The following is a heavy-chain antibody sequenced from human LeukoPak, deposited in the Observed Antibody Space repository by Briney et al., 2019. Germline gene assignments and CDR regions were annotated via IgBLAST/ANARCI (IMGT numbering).Heavy chain of an antibody. J-gene: IGHJ4*02. V-gene: IGHV3-21*01. CDR2: ISSSSSYM. CDR3: ARDPLYFH. D-gene: IGHD3-9*01. Sequence: PGGSLRLSCAASGLTFSSYSMNWVRQAPGKGLEWVSCISSSSSYMYYADPVKGGFTISRENAKHSLYLQINSVRAGDTAVYYCARDPLYFHWGQGTLVTVSS. CDR1: GLTFSSYS.